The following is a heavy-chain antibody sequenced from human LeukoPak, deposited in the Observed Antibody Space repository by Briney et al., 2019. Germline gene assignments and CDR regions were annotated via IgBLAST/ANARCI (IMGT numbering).Heavy chain of an antibody. D-gene: IGHD2-15*01. CDR3: AKGVVVAAGLDY. CDR1: GFTFSSYA. Sequence: GGSLRLSCAASGFTFSSYAMSWVRRAPGKGLERVSAISGSGGSTYYADSVKGRFTISRDNSKNTLYLQMNSLRAEDTAVYYCAKGVVVAAGLDYWGQGTLVTVSS. V-gene: IGHV3-23*01. J-gene: IGHJ4*02. CDR2: ISGSGGST.